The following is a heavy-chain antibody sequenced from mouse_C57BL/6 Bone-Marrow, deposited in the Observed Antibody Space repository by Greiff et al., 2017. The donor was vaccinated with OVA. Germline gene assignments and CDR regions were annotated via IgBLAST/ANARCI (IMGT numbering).Heavy chain of an antibody. J-gene: IGHJ4*01. CDR2: ISSGGSYT. CDR1: GFTFSSYG. Sequence: DVKLVESGGDLVKPGGSLKLSCAASGFTFSSYGMSWVRQTPDKRLEWVATISSGGSYTYYPDSVKGRFTISRDNAKNTLYLQMSSLKSEDTAMYYCARRNYGSSYAMDYWGQGTSVTVSS. D-gene: IGHD1-1*01. V-gene: IGHV5-6*02. CDR3: ARRNYGSSYAMDY.